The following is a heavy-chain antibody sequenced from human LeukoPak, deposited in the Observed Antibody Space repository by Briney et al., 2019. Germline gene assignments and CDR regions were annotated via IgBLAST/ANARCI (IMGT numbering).Heavy chain of an antibody. CDR2: IYHTGST. CDR1: GGSITDYY. D-gene: IGHD3-22*01. V-gene: IGHV4-59*12. Sequence: PSETLSLTGTVSGGSITDYYWSWLRQPPGKGLQWIGFIYHTGSTKYNPSLRSRVTISVDKSKNQFSLQLSSVTAADTAVYYCASKTRRLNYYDSSGYYYGFDYWGQGTLVTVSS. CDR3: ASKTRRLNYYDSSGYYYGFDY. J-gene: IGHJ4*02.